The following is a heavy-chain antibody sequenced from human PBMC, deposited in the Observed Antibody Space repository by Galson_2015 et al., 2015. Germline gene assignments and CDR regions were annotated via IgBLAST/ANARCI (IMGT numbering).Heavy chain of an antibody. D-gene: IGHD3-16*01. J-gene: IGHJ5*02. Sequence: SVKVSCKASGYTFTSYDINWVRQATGQGLEWMGWMNPNSGNTDYAQKFQGRVTMTRNTSISTAYMELSSLRSEDTAIYYCARGLPPVSGELDPWGQGTLVTVSS. CDR1: GYTFTSYD. CDR3: ARGLPPVSGELDP. CDR2: MNPNSGNT. V-gene: IGHV1-8*01.